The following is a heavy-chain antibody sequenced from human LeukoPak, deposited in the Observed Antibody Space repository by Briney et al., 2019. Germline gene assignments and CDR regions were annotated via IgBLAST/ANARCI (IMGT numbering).Heavy chain of an antibody. CDR3: ARAERITIFGVVISPFDY. V-gene: IGHV1-69*05. Sequence: SVKVSCKASGGTFSIYAISWVRQAPGQGLEWMGGIIPIFGTANYAQKFQGRVTITTDESTSTAYMELSSLRSEDTAVYYCARAERITIFGVVISPFDYWGQGTLVTVSS. J-gene: IGHJ4*02. D-gene: IGHD3-3*01. CDR2: IIPIFGTA. CDR1: GGTFSIYA.